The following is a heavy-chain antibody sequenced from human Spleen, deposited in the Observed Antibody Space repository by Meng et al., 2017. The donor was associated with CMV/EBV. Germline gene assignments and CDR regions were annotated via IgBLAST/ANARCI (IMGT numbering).Heavy chain of an antibody. CDR1: GFTFSSYS. CDR2: ISSSSSTI. Sequence: GESLKISCAASGFTFSSYSMNWVRQAPGKGLEWVSYISSSSSTIYYADSVKGRFTISRDNAKNSLYLQMNSLRAEDTAVYYCARGGQYDFWASDYYGMDVWGQGTTVTVSS. V-gene: IGHV3-48*04. CDR3: ARGGQYDFWASDYYGMDV. D-gene: IGHD3-3*01. J-gene: IGHJ6*02.